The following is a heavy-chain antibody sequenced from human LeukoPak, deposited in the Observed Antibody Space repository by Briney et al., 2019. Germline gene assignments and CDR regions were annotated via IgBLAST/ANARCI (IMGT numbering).Heavy chain of an antibody. CDR3: ARGHYDTPYDY. CDR1: GGSFSAYY. Sequence: SETLSLTCAVYGGSFSAYYWSWIRQPPGKGLEWIGEINHSGSTNYNPSLKSRVTISVDTSKNQFSLKLSSVTAADTAVYYCARGHYDTPYDYWGQGTLVTVSS. V-gene: IGHV4-34*01. J-gene: IGHJ4*02. CDR2: INHSGST. D-gene: IGHD3-9*01.